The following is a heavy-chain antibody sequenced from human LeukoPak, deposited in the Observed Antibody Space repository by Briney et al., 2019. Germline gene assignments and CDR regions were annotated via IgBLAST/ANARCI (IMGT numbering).Heavy chain of an antibody. Sequence: GASVKVSCKASGGTFSNYAISWVRQAPGQGLEWMGIINPSGGSTSYAQKFQGRVTMTRDTSTSTVYMELSSLRSEDTAVYYCARDLGPLDYWGQGTLVTVSS. CDR2: INPSGGST. J-gene: IGHJ4*02. V-gene: IGHV1-46*01. D-gene: IGHD3-16*01. CDR3: ARDLGPLDY. CDR1: GGTFSNYA.